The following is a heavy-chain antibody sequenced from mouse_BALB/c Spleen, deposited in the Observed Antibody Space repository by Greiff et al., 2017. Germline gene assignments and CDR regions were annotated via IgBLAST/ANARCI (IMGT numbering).Heavy chain of an antibody. D-gene: IGHD3-1*01. J-gene: IGHJ4*01. CDR3: ARWAALAFYAMDY. V-gene: IGHV5-17*02. CDR1: GFTFSSFG. CDR2: ISSGSSTI. Sequence: EVKVVESGGGLVQPGGSRKLSCAASGFTFSSFGMHWVRQAPEKGLEWVAYISSGSSTIYYADTVKGRFTISRDNPKNTLFLQMTSLRSEDTAMYYCARWAALAFYAMDYWGQGTSVTVSS.